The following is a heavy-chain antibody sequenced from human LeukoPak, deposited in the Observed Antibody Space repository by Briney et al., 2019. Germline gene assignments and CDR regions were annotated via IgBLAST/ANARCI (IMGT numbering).Heavy chain of an antibody. CDR1: GFTFDDYA. CDR3: AKDIAVGATPYYFDY. D-gene: IGHD1-26*01. CDR2: RSWNGDII. J-gene: IGHJ4*02. Sequence: PGGSLRLSCAASGFTFDDYAIHWVRQAPSKGLELVSGRSWNGDIIGYADSVKGRFTISRDNAKNSLYLQMNSLRAEDTALYYCAKDIAVGATPYYFDYWGQGTLVTVSS. V-gene: IGHV3-9*01.